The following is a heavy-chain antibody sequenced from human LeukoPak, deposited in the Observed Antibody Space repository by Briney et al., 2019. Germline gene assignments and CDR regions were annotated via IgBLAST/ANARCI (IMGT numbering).Heavy chain of an antibody. CDR3: ARTRGYSAYDYFDY. Sequence: GASVKVSCKASGYTFTNYYIYWVRQAPGQGLEWMGIINPSGGRTDYAQNFQGRVTVTRDTSTGTAYMGLSSLRSEDTAVYFCARTRGYSAYDYFDYWGQGTLVTVSS. D-gene: IGHD5-12*01. CDR2: INPSGGRT. CDR1: GYTFTNYY. V-gene: IGHV1-46*01. J-gene: IGHJ4*02.